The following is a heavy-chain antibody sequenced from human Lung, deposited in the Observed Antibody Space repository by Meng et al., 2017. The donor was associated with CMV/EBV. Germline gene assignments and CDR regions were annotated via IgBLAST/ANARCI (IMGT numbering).Heavy chain of an antibody. V-gene: IGHV3-7*01. CDR3: AKVGSSTRLERD. D-gene: IGHD1-1*01. CDR1: GFNFKTYW. Sequence: SCAASGFNFKTYWMTWVRQAPGKGLEWVANIKEDGTEKNYVDSVKGRFTISRDNVKNSVYLQMNSLRADDTAVYYCAKVGSSTRLERDWGQGTXVTVDS. J-gene: IGHJ4*02. CDR2: IKEDGTEK.